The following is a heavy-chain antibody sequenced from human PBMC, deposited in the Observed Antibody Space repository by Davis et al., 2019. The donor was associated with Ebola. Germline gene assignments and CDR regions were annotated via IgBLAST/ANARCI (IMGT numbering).Heavy chain of an antibody. CDR3: ARGSYGY. CDR1: GFTFRNYA. J-gene: IGHJ4*02. Sequence: GESLKISCAASGFTFRNYAMSWVRQAPGKGLEWVASITGTGRTTYYAVSAQGRFTISRDNSNNTLYLQMNSLRAEDTAVYYCARGSYGYWGQGTLVTVSS. D-gene: IGHD3-16*01. V-gene: IGHV3-23*01. CDR2: ITGTGRTT.